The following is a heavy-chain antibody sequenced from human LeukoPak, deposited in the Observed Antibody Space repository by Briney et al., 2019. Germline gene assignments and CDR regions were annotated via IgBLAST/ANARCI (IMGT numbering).Heavy chain of an antibody. J-gene: IGHJ4*02. Sequence: GGSLRLSCAASGFTFSSYSMNWVRQAPGKGLEWVSSISSSSSYIYYADSVKGRFTISRDNAKNSLYLQMNSLRAEDTAVYYCARLGDYGGNSGFGYWGQGTLVTVSS. CDR2: ISSSSSYI. D-gene: IGHD4-23*01. V-gene: IGHV3-21*01. CDR3: ARLGDYGGNSGFGY. CDR1: GFTFSSYS.